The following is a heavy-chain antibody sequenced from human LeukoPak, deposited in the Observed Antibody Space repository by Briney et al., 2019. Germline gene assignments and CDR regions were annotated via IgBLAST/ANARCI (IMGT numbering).Heavy chain of an antibody. CDR2: IYHSGST. J-gene: IGHJ4*02. Sequence: SETLSLTCAVSGYSISSGYYWGWIRQPPGKGLEWIGSIYHSGSTYYNPSLKSRVTISVDTSKNQFSLKLSSVTAADTAVYYCARQGYDFWSGYSPFEYWGQGTLVTVSS. D-gene: IGHD3-3*01. CDR1: GYSISSGYY. V-gene: IGHV4-38-2*01. CDR3: ARQGYDFWSGYSPFEY.